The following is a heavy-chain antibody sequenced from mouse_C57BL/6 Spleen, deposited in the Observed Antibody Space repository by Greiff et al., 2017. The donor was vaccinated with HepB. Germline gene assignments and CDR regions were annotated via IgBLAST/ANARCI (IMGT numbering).Heavy chain of an antibody. CDR3: ARQGRGYFDV. CDR1: GFTFSSYT. V-gene: IGHV5-9*01. Sequence: EVKLVESGGGLVKPGGSLKLSCAASGFTFSSYTMSWVRQTPENRLEWVATISGGGGNTYYPDSVKGRFTISRDNAKNTLYLQMSSLRSEDTALYYCARQGRGYFDVWGTGTTVTVSS. CDR2: ISGGGGNT. J-gene: IGHJ1*03.